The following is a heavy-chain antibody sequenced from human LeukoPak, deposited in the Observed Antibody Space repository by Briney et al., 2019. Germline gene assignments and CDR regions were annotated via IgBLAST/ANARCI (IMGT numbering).Heavy chain of an antibody. CDR2: ISAYNGNT. Sequence: ASVKVSCKASGYTFTSYGISWVRQAPGQGLEWMGWISAYNGNTNYAQKLQGRVTMTTDTSTSTAYMELRSLRSDDTAVYYCARDRGGYYYGSGSYLDYWGQGTLVTVSS. CDR1: GYTFTSYG. V-gene: IGHV1-18*01. CDR3: ARDRGGYYYGSGSYLDY. J-gene: IGHJ4*02. D-gene: IGHD3-10*01.